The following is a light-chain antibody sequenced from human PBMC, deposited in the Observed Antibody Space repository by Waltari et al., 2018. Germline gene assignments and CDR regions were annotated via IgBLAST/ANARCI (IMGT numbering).Light chain of an antibody. CDR2: KAS. J-gene: IGKJ4*02. CDR3: QHYDSYSAT. Sequence: DIQMTQSPSTLSASVGDRVTITYRASQSIPRWLAWYQQKPGKAPKLLVYKASILESGVPSRFSGGGSGTEFTLTISSLQPDEFATYYCQHYDSYSATFGRGSKVEIK. V-gene: IGKV1-5*03. CDR1: QSIPRW.